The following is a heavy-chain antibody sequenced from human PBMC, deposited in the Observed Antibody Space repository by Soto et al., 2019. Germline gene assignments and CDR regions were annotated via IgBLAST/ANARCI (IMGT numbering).Heavy chain of an antibody. Sequence: ASVKVSCKASGYTFTGYYMHCVRQAPGQGFEWMGWINPNSGGTNYAQKFQGRVTMTRDTSISTAYMELSRLRSDDTAVYYCAREQQLPLRYYGMDVWGQGTTVTVSS. CDR1: GYTFTGYY. CDR2: INPNSGGT. J-gene: IGHJ6*02. V-gene: IGHV1-2*02. CDR3: AREQQLPLRYYGMDV. D-gene: IGHD6-13*01.